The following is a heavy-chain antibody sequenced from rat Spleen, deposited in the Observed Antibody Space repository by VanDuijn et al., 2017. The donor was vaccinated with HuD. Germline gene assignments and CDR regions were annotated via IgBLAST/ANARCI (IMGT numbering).Heavy chain of an antibody. CDR2: MWSDGDT. D-gene: IGHD1-12*01. CDR1: GFSLTSYH. V-gene: IGHV2-32*01. Sequence: QVQLKESGPGLVQPSQTLSLTCTVSGFSLTSYHVHWVRQPPGKGLEWMGVMWSDGDTSNNSTLKSRLSISRDTSKSQVFLKMSSLQTEDTATYYCARDRSNGWYFDFWGPGTMVTVSS. J-gene: IGHJ1*01. CDR3: ARDRSNGWYFDF.